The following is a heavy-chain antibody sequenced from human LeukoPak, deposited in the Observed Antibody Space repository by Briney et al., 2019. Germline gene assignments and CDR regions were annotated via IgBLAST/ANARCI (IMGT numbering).Heavy chain of an antibody. Sequence: SETLSLTCTVSGGSIRSHYWSWIRQPPGKGLEWIGYIYYSGSTNYNPSLKSRVTISVDTSKNQFSLKLSSVTAADTAVYYCARDTSHYDFWSGYYYYYMDVWGKGTTVTVSS. CDR3: ARDTSHYDFWSGYYYYYMDV. J-gene: IGHJ6*03. CDR1: GGSIRSHY. D-gene: IGHD3-3*01. CDR2: IYYSGST. V-gene: IGHV4-59*11.